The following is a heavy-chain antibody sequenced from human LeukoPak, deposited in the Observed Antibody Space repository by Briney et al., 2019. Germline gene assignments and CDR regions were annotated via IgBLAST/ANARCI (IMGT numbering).Heavy chain of an antibody. CDR2: IGGSGAST. J-gene: IGHJ4*02. CDR1: GFTFSSYA. CDR3: AKGESKAHPTH. Sequence: GGSLRLSCAASGFTFSSYAMSWVRQAPGKGLEWVSVIGGSGASTNYADSVKGRFTISRDNSKNTLCLQMNSLRAEDTAIYYCAKGESKAHPTHWGQGTLVTVSS. V-gene: IGHV3-23*01. D-gene: IGHD6-6*01.